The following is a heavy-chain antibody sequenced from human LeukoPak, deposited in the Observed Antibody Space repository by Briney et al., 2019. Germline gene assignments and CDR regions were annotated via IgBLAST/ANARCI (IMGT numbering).Heavy chain of an antibody. Sequence: GGSLRLSCAASGFTFSSYSMNWVRQAPGKGLEWVSYISSASNTIYYADSVKCRFTISRDNDKNSLYLQMNSLRAEDTAMYYCARDGWFGDYNWFDPWGQGTLVTVSS. J-gene: IGHJ5*02. V-gene: IGHV3-48*01. D-gene: IGHD3-10*01. CDR2: ISSASNTI. CDR1: GFTFSSYS. CDR3: ARDGWFGDYNWFDP.